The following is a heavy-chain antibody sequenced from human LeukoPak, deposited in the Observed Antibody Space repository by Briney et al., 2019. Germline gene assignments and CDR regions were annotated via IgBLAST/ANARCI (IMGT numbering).Heavy chain of an antibody. CDR3: ARVYSSGWYEDY. J-gene: IGHJ4*02. V-gene: IGHV1-8*01. D-gene: IGHD6-19*01. CDR2: MNPNSGNT. Sequence: GASVKVSCKASGYTFTSYDINWVRQATGQGLEWMGWMNPNSGNTGYAQKFQGRVTMTRNTSISTAYMELSSLRSEDTAVYYCARVYSSGWYEDYWGQGTLVTVSS. CDR1: GYTFTSYD.